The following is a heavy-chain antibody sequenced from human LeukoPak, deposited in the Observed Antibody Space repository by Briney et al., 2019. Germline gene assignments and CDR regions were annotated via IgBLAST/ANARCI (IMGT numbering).Heavy chain of an antibody. CDR2: IYPGDSDT. V-gene: IGHV5-51*01. Sequence: GEALKISCKGSGYSFTSYWIGWVRRMAGKGLEGMGIIYPGDSDTRYSPSFQGQVIISADKSISTAYLQWSSLKASDPAMYYCARRGPPYCSGGSCYFLDWFDPWGQGTLVTVSS. CDR1: GYSFTSYW. D-gene: IGHD2-15*01. J-gene: IGHJ5*02. CDR3: ARRGPPYCSGGSCYFLDWFDP.